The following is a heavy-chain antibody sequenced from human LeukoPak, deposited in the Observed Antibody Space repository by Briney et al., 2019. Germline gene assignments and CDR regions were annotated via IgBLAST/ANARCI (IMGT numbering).Heavy chain of an antibody. Sequence: GGSLRLSCAASGFTVSSNYMSWVRQAPGKGLEWVSVIYSGGSTYYADSVKGRFTISRDNAKNSLYLQMNSLRAEDTAVYYCAAYGYSSSPFPSLEARWGEAFDYWGQGTLVTVSS. CDR2: IYSGGST. CDR3: AAYGYSSSPFPSLEARWGEAFDY. D-gene: IGHD6-13*01. J-gene: IGHJ4*02. CDR1: GFTVSSNY. V-gene: IGHV3-53*01.